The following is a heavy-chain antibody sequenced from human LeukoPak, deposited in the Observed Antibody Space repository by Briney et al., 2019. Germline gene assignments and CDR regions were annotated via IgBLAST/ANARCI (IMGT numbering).Heavy chain of an antibody. Sequence: ASVKVSCKASGYTFTGYYMHWVRQAPGQGLEWMGWINPNSGGTNYAQKLQGRVTMTTDTSTSTAYMELRSLRSDDTAVYYCAREAYGDYEDAAENPFDYWGQGTLVTVSS. D-gene: IGHD4-17*01. V-gene: IGHV1-2*02. CDR3: AREAYGDYEDAAENPFDY. J-gene: IGHJ4*02. CDR1: GYTFTGYY. CDR2: INPNSGGT.